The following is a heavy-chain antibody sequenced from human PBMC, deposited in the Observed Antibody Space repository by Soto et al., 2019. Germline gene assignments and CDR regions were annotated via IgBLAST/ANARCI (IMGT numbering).Heavy chain of an antibody. D-gene: IGHD6-19*01. CDR1: GFTFSRYG. Sequence: WGSLRLSCAASGFTFSRYGMHWVRQAPKKGLEWVAIIRFDGSNINYADAVMGRFTISRDNSKNMLYLEMNSLRVEDTALYYCARDGIGSVAFWAYLDYWGQGTLVTVSS. CDR3: ARDGIGSVAFWAYLDY. V-gene: IGHV3-33*08. J-gene: IGHJ4*02. CDR2: IRFDGSNI.